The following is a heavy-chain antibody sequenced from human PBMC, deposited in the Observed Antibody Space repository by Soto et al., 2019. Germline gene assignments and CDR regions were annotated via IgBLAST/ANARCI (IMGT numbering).Heavy chain of an antibody. CDR1: GFTFSSYG. J-gene: IGHJ4*02. CDR2: ITSSSDTI. V-gene: IGHV3-48*01. Sequence: PGGSLRLSCAASGFTFSSYGMNWVRQAPGRGLEWVAYITSSSDTIYYSDSVKGRFTISRDNSKNTLYLQMNSLRAEDTAVYYCARDWYGGRGHVDYWGQGTLVTVSS. D-gene: IGHD4-17*01. CDR3: ARDWYGGRGHVDY.